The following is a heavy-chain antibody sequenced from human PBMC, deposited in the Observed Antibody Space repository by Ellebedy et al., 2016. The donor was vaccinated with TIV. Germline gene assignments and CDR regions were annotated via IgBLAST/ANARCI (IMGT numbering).Heavy chain of an antibody. Sequence: PGGSLKLSCEASGFTFVSYDMHWVRQVAGKGLEWVSGIDMAGDTFYPGSVKGRFTISRENGKKSLYLQMNSLRPGDTAVYYCARATGCGVDCSGGGAFDLWGQGTVVIVSS. CDR2: IDMAGDT. V-gene: IGHV3-13*01. D-gene: IGHD2-21*02. J-gene: IGHJ3*01. CDR3: ARATGCGVDCSGGGAFDL. CDR1: GFTFVSYD.